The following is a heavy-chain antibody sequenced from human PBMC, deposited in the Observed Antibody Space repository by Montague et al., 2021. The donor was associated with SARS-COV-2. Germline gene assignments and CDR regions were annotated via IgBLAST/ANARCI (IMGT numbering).Heavy chain of an antibody. V-gene: IGHV3-23*01. CDR1: GFTFSNSA. CDR2: SSGSDGGT. J-gene: IGHJ6*02. D-gene: IGHD3-10*01. Sequence: SLRLSCAASGFTFSNSAMNWVRQAPGKGLEWVSGSSGSDGGTHYADPVKGRFTISRDNSKNVLYLQMNSLRAEDTALYHCAKDSYYYGLGYGMDVWGQGTTVTVSS. CDR3: AKDSYYYGLGYGMDV.